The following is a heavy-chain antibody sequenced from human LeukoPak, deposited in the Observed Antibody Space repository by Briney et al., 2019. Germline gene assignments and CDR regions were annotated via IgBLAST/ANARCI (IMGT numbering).Heavy chain of an antibody. Sequence: SETLSLTCTVSGYSISSGYYWGWIRQPPGKGLEWIGSIYHNGRTYYSPSLKSRGTISVDTSNNQFSLKLNSVTAADTAVYYCARITDRTIFGEIMHGFDVWGQGTPVTVSS. CDR1: GYSISSGYY. J-gene: IGHJ3*01. D-gene: IGHD3-3*01. CDR3: ARITDRTIFGEIMHGFDV. V-gene: IGHV4-38-2*02. CDR2: IYHNGRT.